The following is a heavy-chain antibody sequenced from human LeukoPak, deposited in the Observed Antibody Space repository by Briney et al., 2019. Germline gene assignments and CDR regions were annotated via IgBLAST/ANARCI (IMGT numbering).Heavy chain of an antibody. J-gene: IGHJ6*02. CDR1: GFTFSSYA. Sequence: GGSLRLSCAPSGFTFSSYAMSWVRQAPGKWLEWVSAISGSGGSTYYADSVKGRFTISRDNSKNTLYLQMNSLRAEDTAVYYCAVVPAAILGYYYYGMDVWGQGTTVTVSS. V-gene: IGHV3-23*01. CDR2: ISGSGGST. D-gene: IGHD2-2*02. CDR3: AVVPAAILGYYYYGMDV.